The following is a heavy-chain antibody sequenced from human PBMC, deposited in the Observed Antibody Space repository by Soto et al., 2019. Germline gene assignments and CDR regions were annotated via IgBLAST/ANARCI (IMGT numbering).Heavy chain of an antibody. Sequence: QVQLQESGPGLVKPSETLSLTCTVSGGSISGFYWSWIRQPPGKGLEWIGYIYHSGSTSYNPSLTSRVTIPIDPPNNQFTLKLTSATAADTAVDYCAPERRGRFGELPPIWGQGTLVTVSS. CDR3: APERRGRFGELPPI. D-gene: IGHD3-10*01. J-gene: IGHJ4*02. V-gene: IGHV4-59*01. CDR2: IYHSGST. CDR1: GGSISGFY.